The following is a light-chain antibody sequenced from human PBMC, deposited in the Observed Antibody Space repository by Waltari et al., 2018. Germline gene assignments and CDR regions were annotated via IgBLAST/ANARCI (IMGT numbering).Light chain of an antibody. CDR3: QEYDSHWS. Sequence: DIQLTQSPSTLSASVGDRVTLTCRASQGIGRWLAWYQQKPGKTPDLLIYKASILERGVPSRCSGSGSGTECTLTITGLQPLDVATYYCQEYDSHWSFGQGTKVEIK. CDR1: QGIGRW. CDR2: KAS. V-gene: IGKV1-5*03. J-gene: IGKJ1*01.